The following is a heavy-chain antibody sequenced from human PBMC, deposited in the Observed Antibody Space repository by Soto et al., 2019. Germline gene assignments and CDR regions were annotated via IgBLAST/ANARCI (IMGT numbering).Heavy chain of an antibody. D-gene: IGHD4-17*01. Sequence: QVQLVESGGGVVQPGRSLRLSCAVSGFTISLYAMHWVRQAPGKGLEWVAIISYDGSIEYYADSVKGRFTISRDNSKNTLFLQMNSLSAEDTAVYFCARDHYGDPPGYFDYWGQGTLVTVSS. CDR1: GFTISLYA. CDR3: ARDHYGDPPGYFDY. CDR2: ISYDGSIE. V-gene: IGHV3-30-3*01. J-gene: IGHJ4*02.